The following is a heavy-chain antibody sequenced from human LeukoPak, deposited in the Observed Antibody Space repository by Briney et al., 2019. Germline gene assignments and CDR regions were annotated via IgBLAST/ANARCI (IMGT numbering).Heavy chain of an antibody. V-gene: IGHV3-30*04. CDR2: ISYDGSNK. J-gene: IGHJ4*02. Sequence: GGSLRLSCAASGFTFSSYAMHWVRQAPGKGLEWVAVISYDGSNKYYADSVKGRFTISRDNSKNTLYLQMNSLRAEDTAVYYCARVSGSYPADFDYWGQGTLVTVSS. CDR1: GFTFSSYA. CDR3: ARVSGSYPADFDY. D-gene: IGHD1-26*01.